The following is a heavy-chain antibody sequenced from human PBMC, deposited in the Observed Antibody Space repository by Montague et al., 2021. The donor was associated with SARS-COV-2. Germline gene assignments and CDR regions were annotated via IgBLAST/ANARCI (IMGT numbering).Heavy chain of an antibody. V-gene: IGHV3-23*01. CDR3: AKFSRDSSGVA. CDR1: GFTFSRYT. Sequence: SLRLSCAASGFTFSRYTISWVRQAPGKGLEWVSGISGGGDRKYYADSVKGRLTISRDNSKNTVYVQMSSLRAEDTAVYYCAKFSRDSSGVAWGQGTLVTVPS. J-gene: IGHJ5*02. CDR2: ISGGGDRK. D-gene: IGHD3-22*01.